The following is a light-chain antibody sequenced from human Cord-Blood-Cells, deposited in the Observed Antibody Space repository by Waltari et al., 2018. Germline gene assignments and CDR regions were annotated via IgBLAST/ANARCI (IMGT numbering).Light chain of an antibody. CDR3: SSYAGSNNLVV. J-gene: IGLJ2*01. CDR1: SSDVGGLNH. V-gene: IGLV2-8*01. CDR2: EVS. Sequence: QSALTQPPSASGSPGQSVTISCTGTSSDVGGLNHVSWYQQHPGQAPKLMIYEVSKRPSGVPDRFSGSKSGNTASLTVSGLQAEDEADYYCSSYAGSNNLVVFGGGTKLTVL.